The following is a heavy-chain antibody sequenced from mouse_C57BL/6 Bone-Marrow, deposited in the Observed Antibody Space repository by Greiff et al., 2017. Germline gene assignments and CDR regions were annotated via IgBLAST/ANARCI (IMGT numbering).Heavy chain of an antibody. J-gene: IGHJ2*01. CDR3: ASKSRIYYYGSSFFDY. CDR1: GYTFTSYW. Sequence: QVQLQQPGAELVKPGASVKLSCKASGYTFTSYWMHWVKQRPGQGLEWIGMIHPNSGSTNYNEKFKSKATLTVDKSSSTAYMQLSSLTSEDSAVYYGASKSRIYYYGSSFFDYWGQGTTLTVSS. V-gene: IGHV1-64*01. D-gene: IGHD1-1*01. CDR2: IHPNSGST.